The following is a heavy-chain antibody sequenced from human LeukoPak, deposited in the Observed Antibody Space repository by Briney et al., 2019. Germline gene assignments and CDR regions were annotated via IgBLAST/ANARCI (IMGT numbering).Heavy chain of an antibody. CDR3: AKSTSTHITVAGGFDC. J-gene: IGHJ4*02. CDR2: ISCDGSNK. Sequence: GGSLRLSCAASGLTFNSYGMHWVRQAPGKGLEWVTVISCDGSNKYYSDSVKGRFTISRDNSKNTLYLQMNSLRGEDTAVYFCAKSTSTHITVAGGFDCWGQGTLVTVSS. D-gene: IGHD6-19*01. CDR1: GLTFNSYG. V-gene: IGHV3-30*18.